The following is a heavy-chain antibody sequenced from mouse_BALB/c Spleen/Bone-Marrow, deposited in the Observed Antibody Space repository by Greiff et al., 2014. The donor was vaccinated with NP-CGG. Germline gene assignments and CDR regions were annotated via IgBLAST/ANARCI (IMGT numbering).Heavy chain of an antibody. CDR2: IWSDGST. CDR1: GFSLTSYG. D-gene: IGHD2-4*01. Sequence: QVQLQQSGPGLVAPSQSLSITCTVSGFSLTSYGVHWVRQPPGKGLEWLVVIWSDGSTTYNSALKSRLSISKDNSKSQVFLKMDRLQTNDTAMYYCARNGGDYGIAYWGQGTLVTVSA. J-gene: IGHJ3*01. V-gene: IGHV2-6*02. CDR3: ARNGGDYGIAY.